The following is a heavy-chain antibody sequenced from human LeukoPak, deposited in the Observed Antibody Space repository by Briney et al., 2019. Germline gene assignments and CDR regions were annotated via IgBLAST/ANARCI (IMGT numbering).Heavy chain of an antibody. J-gene: IGHJ3*02. D-gene: IGHD6-19*01. CDR3: ARDGGKQWLVPDAFDI. CDR1: GFTFDDYG. V-gene: IGHV3-20*04. Sequence: GGSLRLSCAASGFTFDDYGMSWVRQAPGKGLEWFSGINWNGGSTGYADSVKGRFTISRDNAKNSLYLQMNSLRAEDTALYYCARDGGKQWLVPDAFDIWGQGTMVTVSS. CDR2: INWNGGST.